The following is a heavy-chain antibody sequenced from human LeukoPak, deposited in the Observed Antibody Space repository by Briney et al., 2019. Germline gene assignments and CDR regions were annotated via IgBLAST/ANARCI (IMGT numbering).Heavy chain of an antibody. CDR3: AKNLRSSSWYSGGAYYYYYMDV. Sequence: GGSLRLSCAASEFTFSDYSMNWVRQAPGKGLEWVSSISSTSTYIYYADSVKGRFTISRDNAKNALYLEMNSLTAADTAVYYCAKNLRSSSWYSGGAYYYYYMDVWGKGTTVTISS. CDR2: ISSTSTYI. CDR1: EFTFSDYS. V-gene: IGHV3-21*01. D-gene: IGHD6-13*01. J-gene: IGHJ6*03.